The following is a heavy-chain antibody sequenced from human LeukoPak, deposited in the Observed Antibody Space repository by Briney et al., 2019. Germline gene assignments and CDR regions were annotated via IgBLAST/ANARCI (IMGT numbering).Heavy chain of an antibody. V-gene: IGHV3-23*01. D-gene: IGHD6-13*01. J-gene: IGHJ4*02. Sequence: PGGSLRLSCAASGFTLSSYAMTWVRQHPGRGLEWVSSVDGGGGGTYYADSVKGRFTISRDNSKDTLYLQMNGLRAEDTAVYFCAKQSAGSAAWYSLHYDFWGQGTLVTVSS. CDR3: AKQSAGSAAWYSLHYDF. CDR1: GFTLSSYA. CDR2: VDGGGGGT.